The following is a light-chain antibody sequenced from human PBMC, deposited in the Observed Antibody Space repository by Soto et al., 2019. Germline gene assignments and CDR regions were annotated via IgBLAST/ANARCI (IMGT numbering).Light chain of an antibody. CDR1: QSVSSY. V-gene: IGKV3-11*01. CDR3: QQRSKWPPWT. CDR2: DAS. J-gene: IGKJ1*01. Sequence: EIVLTQSPATLSLSPGERATLSCRASQSVSSYLAWYQQKPGQAPRLLIYDASNRATDIPARFSGGGSGPAFTLTISSLEPEDFAVYNCQQRSKWPPWTFGQGTKVEIK.